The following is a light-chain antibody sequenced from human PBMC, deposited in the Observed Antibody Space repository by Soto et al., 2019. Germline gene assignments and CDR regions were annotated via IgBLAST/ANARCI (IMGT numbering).Light chain of an antibody. CDR1: QSVSSSY. Sequence: EIVLTQSPGTLSLSPGERATLSCRASQSVSSSYLAWYQQKPGQAPRLLIYDASNRATGIPARFSGSGSGTDFTLTISSLEPDDFTVYYCQQHRDWPLTFGGGTKVDIK. J-gene: IGKJ4*01. CDR3: QQHRDWPLT. CDR2: DAS. V-gene: IGKV3D-20*02.